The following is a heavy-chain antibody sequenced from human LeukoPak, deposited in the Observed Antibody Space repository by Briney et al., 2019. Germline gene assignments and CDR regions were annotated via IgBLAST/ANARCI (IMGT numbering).Heavy chain of an antibody. V-gene: IGHV4-39*01. CDR2: IYYSGST. CDR1: GGSISSSSYY. Sequence: PSETLSLTCTVSGGSISSSSYYWGWIRQPPGKGLEWIGSIYYSGSTYYNPSLKSRVTISVDTSKNQFSLKLSSVTAADTAVYHCATQEDEDYWGQGTLVTVSS. CDR3: ATQEDEDY. J-gene: IGHJ4*02. D-gene: IGHD2-15*01.